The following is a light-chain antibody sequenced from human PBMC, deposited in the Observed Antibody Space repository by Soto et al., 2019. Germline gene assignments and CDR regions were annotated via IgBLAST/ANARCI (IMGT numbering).Light chain of an antibody. V-gene: IGKV3-15*01. Sequence: EIVMTQSPATLSVSPGERATLSCRASQSVSSNLAWYQKKPGQAPRLLIYGASTRATGIPTRFSGSGSGTEFTLTITSLQSADFAVYYCQQYNNWWTFGHGTRVEIK. CDR3: QQYNNWWT. CDR1: QSVSSN. CDR2: GAS. J-gene: IGKJ1*01.